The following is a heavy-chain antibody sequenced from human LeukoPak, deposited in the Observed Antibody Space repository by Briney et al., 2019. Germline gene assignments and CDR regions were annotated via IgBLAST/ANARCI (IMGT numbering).Heavy chain of an antibody. V-gene: IGHV4-39*01. CDR3: ARHSSSAWYCYFGY. Sequence: SETLSLTCTVSGGSITNTNYYWGWVRQPPGKGLEWIGGINFSGTTYYNPSLRSRVAISVDTSKNQFSLKLNSVTAADTAVYFCARHSSSAWYCYFGYWGQGALVTVSS. J-gene: IGHJ4*02. CDR2: INFSGTT. CDR1: GGSITNTNYY. D-gene: IGHD6-19*01.